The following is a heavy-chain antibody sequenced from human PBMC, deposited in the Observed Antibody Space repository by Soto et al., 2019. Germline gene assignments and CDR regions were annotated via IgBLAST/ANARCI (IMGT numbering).Heavy chain of an antibody. CDR2: IKSKTDGGTT. CDR3: TTEKGGLMVYALYYYYGMDV. D-gene: IGHD2-8*01. J-gene: IGHJ6*02. CDR1: GFTFSNAW. V-gene: IGHV3-15*07. Sequence: EVQLVESGGGLVKPGGSLRLSCAASGFTFSNAWMNWVRQAPGKGLEWVGRIKSKTDGGTTDYAAPVKGRFTISRDDSKNTLYLQMNSLKTEDTAVYYCTTEKGGLMVYALYYYYGMDVWGQGTTVTVSS.